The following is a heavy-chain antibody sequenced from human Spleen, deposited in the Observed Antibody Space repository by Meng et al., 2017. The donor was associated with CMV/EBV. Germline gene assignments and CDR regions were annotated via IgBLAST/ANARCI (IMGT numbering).Heavy chain of an antibody. CDR2: IIGSSGTE. J-gene: IGHJ4*02. Sequence: GESLKIPCAASGLTFTTYAMSWVRQAPGKGLEWVAIIGSSGTEYHEDSVKGRFTISRDNSKKTVYPQMSSLGAEDTAVYYCAAKMHGDYAFEYWGQGSLVTVSS. CDR3: AAKMHGDYAFEY. CDR1: GLTFTTYA. V-gene: IGHV3-23*01. D-gene: IGHD4-17*01.